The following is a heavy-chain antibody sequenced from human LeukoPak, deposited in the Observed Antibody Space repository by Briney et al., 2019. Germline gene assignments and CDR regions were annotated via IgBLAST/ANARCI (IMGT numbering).Heavy chain of an antibody. CDR1: GFTFSSYA. D-gene: IGHD6-13*01. V-gene: IGHV3-30*04. J-gene: IGHJ4*02. Sequence: GGSLRLSCAASGFTFSSYAMHWVRQAPGKGLEWVAVISYNGSNKYYADSVKGRFTISRDNSKNTLYLQMNSLRAEDTAVYYCAKDHTPAAAGTVDYWGQGTLVTVSS. CDR3: AKDHTPAAAGTVDY. CDR2: ISYNGSNK.